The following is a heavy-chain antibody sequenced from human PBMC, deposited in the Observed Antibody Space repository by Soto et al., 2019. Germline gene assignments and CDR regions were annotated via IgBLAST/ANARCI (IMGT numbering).Heavy chain of an antibody. CDR3: ARDHAVAGRYFDY. Sequence: GGSLRLSCAASGFTFSSYGMHWVRQAPGKGLEWVAVIWYDGSNKYYADSVKGRFTISRDNSKNTLYLQMNSLRAEDTAVYYCARDHAVAGRYFDYWGQGTLVTVSS. CDR1: GFTFSSYG. J-gene: IGHJ4*02. V-gene: IGHV3-33*01. D-gene: IGHD6-19*01. CDR2: IWYDGSNK.